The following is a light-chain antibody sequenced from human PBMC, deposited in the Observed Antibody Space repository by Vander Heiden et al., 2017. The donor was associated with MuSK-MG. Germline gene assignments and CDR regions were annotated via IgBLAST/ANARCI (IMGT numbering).Light chain of an antibody. CDR2: WAS. Sequence: DIVMTQSPDSLAVSLGERATINCKSSQSVLYSSDNKDYLAWYQQKPGQPPKLLIYWASTRDSGVPDRFSGSGSGTDFTLTISSLQAEDVAVYYCQQYYTTPLTFGHGTKVDIK. V-gene: IGKV4-1*01. J-gene: IGKJ3*01. CDR1: QSVLYSSDNKDY. CDR3: QQYYTTPLT.